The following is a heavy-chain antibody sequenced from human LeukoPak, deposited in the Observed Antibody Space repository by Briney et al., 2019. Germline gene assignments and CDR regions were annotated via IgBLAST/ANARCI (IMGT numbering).Heavy chain of an antibody. CDR3: SRFSSVAAQY. CDR2: ISSTSNTI. J-gene: IGHJ4*02. CDR1: GFTFSDYA. D-gene: IGHD6-6*01. V-gene: IGHV3-48*01. Sequence: GGSLRLSCATSGFTFSDYAMNWVRQAPGKGLEWVSYISSTSNTIYYADSVKGRFTISRDNAKNSLYLQMNSLRAEGTAVYYCSRFSSVAAQYWGQGTLVTVSS.